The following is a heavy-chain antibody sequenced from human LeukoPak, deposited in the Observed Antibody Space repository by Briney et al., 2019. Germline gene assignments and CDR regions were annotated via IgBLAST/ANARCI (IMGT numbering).Heavy chain of an antibody. CDR1: GFTFSNAW. Sequence: PGGSLRLSCAASGFTFSNAWMSWVRQAPGKGLEWVGRIKSKTDGGTTVYAAPVKGRFTISRDDSKNTLYLQMNSLKTEDTAVYYCTTARRPNYYDSSGYYPYGAFDIWGQGTMVTVSS. CDR3: TTARRPNYYDSSGYYPYGAFDI. V-gene: IGHV3-15*01. J-gene: IGHJ3*02. D-gene: IGHD3-22*01. CDR2: IKSKTDGGTT.